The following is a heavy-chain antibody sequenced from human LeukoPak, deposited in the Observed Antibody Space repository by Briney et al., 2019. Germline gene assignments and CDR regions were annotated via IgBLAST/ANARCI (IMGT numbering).Heavy chain of an antibody. CDR3: ARVMSSEDWFDP. Sequence: SQTLSLTCAVSGGSISSGGYSWSWIRQPPGKGLEWIGYIYHSGSTYYNPSLKSRVTISVDRSKNQFSLKLSSVTAADTAVYYCARVMSSEDWFDPWGQGTLVTVSS. D-gene: IGHD6-19*01. CDR2: IYHSGST. CDR1: GGSISSGGYS. V-gene: IGHV4-30-2*01. J-gene: IGHJ5*02.